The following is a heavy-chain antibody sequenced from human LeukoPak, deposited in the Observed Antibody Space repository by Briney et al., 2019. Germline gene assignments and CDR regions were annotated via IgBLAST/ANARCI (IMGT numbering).Heavy chain of an antibody. Sequence: PGGSLRLSCAASGFTFSSYAMHWVRQAPGKGLEWVAVISYDGSNKYYADSVKGRFTISRDNSKNTLYLQMNSLRVEDTAVYYCARSVTKQLVQNVYYYYGMDVWGQGTTVTVSS. CDR3: ARSVTKQLVQNVYYYYGMDV. J-gene: IGHJ6*02. V-gene: IGHV3-30-3*01. D-gene: IGHD6-6*01. CDR1: GFTFSSYA. CDR2: ISYDGSNK.